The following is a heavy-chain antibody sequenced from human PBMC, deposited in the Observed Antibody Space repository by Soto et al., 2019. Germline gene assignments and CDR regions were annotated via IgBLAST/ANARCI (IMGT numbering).Heavy chain of an antibody. CDR1: GYSFTSYW. Sequence: GESLKISCNGSGYSFTSYWIGWVRQMPGKGLEWMGVIYPGDSDTRYSPSFQGQVTISADKSISTAYLQWSSLKASDTAMYYCASRMGSSWPLFNSFDYWGQGTLVTVSS. D-gene: IGHD6-13*01. J-gene: IGHJ4*02. CDR2: IYPGDSDT. CDR3: ASRMGSSWPLFNSFDY. V-gene: IGHV5-51*01.